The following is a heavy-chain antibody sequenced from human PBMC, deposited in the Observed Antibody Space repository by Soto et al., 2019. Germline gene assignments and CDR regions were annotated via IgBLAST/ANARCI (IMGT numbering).Heavy chain of an antibody. J-gene: IGHJ6*02. Sequence: GGSLRLSCAASVFTFSSYAMSWVRQAPGKGLEWVSAISGSGGSTYYADSVKGRFTISRDNSKNTLYLQMNSLRAEDTAVYYCANERGPKTYYGMDVWGQGTTVTVSS. V-gene: IGHV3-23*01. CDR2: ISGSGGST. CDR1: VFTFSSYA. D-gene: IGHD5-12*01. CDR3: ANERGPKTYYGMDV.